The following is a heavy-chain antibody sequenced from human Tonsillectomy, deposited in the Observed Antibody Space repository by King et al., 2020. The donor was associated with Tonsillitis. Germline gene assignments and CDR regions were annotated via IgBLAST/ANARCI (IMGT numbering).Heavy chain of an antibody. CDR3: ARVAPSSYYDSSGYYYGLFDY. J-gene: IGHJ4*02. CDR1: GYSISSDYY. V-gene: IGHV4-38-2*01. CDR2: IYHSGST. Sequence: QLQESGPGLVKPSETLSLTCAVSGYSISSDYYWGWIRQPPGKGLEWIGSIYHSGSTYYNPSLKSRVTISVDTSKNQFSLKLSSVTAADPAVYYCARVAPSSYYDSSGYYYGLFDYWGQGTLVTVSS. D-gene: IGHD3-22*01.